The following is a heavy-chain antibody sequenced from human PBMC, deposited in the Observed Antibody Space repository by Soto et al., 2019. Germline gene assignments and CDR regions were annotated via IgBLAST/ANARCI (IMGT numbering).Heavy chain of an antibody. Sequence: QVQLVQSGAEVKKPGSSVKVACKASGGTFSSYEISWVRQAPGQGLAWMGGIIPIFGTANYAQKFQGRVTITADESTSTAYMELSSLSSEDTAVYYCARGRWVAGAGTYGMDVWGQGTTVTVSS. V-gene: IGHV1-69*12. J-gene: IGHJ6*02. CDR2: IIPIFGTA. CDR3: ARGRWVAGAGTYGMDV. CDR1: GGTFSSYE. D-gene: IGHD6-19*01.